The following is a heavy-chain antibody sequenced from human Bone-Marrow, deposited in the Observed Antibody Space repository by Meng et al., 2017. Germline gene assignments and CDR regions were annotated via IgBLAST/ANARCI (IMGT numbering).Heavy chain of an antibody. CDR2: INSDGSST. CDR3: ASPGEMATILVSGGRRIDY. V-gene: IGHV3-74*01. J-gene: IGHJ4*02. CDR1: GFTFSSYW. D-gene: IGHD5-24*01. Sequence: GESLKISCAASGFTFSSYWIHWVRQAPGKGLVWVSRINSDGSSTSYADSVKGRFTISRDNAKNSLYLQMNSLRAEDTAVYYCASPGEMATILVSGGRRIDYWGQGTLVTVSS.